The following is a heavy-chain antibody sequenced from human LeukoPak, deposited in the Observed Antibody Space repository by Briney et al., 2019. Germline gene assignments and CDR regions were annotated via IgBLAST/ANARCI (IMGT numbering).Heavy chain of an antibody. V-gene: IGHV4-61*02. CDR3: ARDSPHYYDSSGYHYDAFDI. D-gene: IGHD3-22*01. Sequence: SETLSLTCTVSGGSISSGSYYWSWIRQPAGKGLEWIGRIYTSGSTNYNPSLKSRVTISVDTSKNQFSLKLSSVTAADTAVYYCARDSPHYYDSSGYHYDAFDIWGQGIMVTVSS. CDR2: IYTSGST. CDR1: GGSISSGSYY. J-gene: IGHJ3*02.